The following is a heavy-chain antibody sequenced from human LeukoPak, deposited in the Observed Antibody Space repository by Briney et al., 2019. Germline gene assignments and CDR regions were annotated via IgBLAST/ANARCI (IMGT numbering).Heavy chain of an antibody. Sequence: PGETLTLSCTTSASTFTTYAMHCFRQAPTKGPEWAAVISYDGSNKYYADSVKGRFTISRDNDMDTLYLQMNSLRAEDAAVYYCARDASNYYDSIHFDNWGQGTLVTVSS. CDR3: ARDASNYYDSIHFDN. CDR2: ISYDGSNK. D-gene: IGHD3-22*01. J-gene: IGHJ4*02. CDR1: ASTFTTYA. V-gene: IGHV3-30-3*01.